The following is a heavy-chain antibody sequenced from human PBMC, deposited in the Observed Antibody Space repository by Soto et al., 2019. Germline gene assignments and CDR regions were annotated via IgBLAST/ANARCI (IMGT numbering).Heavy chain of an antibody. Sequence: SETLSLTCAVSGGSISTTSFHWAWVRQPPGKGLEWIGSIYYRGSAYYNPALKSRVTMSVDTSKNQFSLRLTSVTAADTAVYSCAKHPAAAGKSYFFESWGQGTRVTVSS. CDR1: GGSISTTSFH. CDR2: IYYRGSA. V-gene: IGHV4-39*01. D-gene: IGHD6-13*01. J-gene: IGHJ4*02. CDR3: AKHPAAAGKSYFFES.